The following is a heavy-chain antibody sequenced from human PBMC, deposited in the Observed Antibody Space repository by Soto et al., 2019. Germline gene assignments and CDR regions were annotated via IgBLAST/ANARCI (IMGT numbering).Heavy chain of an antibody. J-gene: IGHJ6*02. D-gene: IGHD3-16*02. CDR2: ISAYNGNT. Sequence: ASVKVSCKASGYTFTSYGISWVRQAPGQGLEWMGWISAYNGNTDYAQKLQGRVTMTTDTSTGTAYMELRSLRSDDTAVYYCAIERGYDYVWGSYRYTGDYYYGMDVWGQGTTVTVSS. CDR3: AIERGYDYVWGSYRYTGDYYYGMDV. CDR1: GYTFTSYG. V-gene: IGHV1-18*04.